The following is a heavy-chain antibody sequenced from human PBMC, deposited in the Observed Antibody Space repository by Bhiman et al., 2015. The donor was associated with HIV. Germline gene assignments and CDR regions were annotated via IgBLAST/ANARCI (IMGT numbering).Heavy chain of an antibody. CDR1: GFTFSSYG. Sequence: QVQLVESGGGVVQPGGSLRLSCAASGFTFSSYGMHWVRQAPGKGLEWVTFIRYDGSYTSYTDSVKGRFTISRDNSKNTLYLQMSSLRTEDTALYYCAKDALQGRFDDWGQGTLVTGLL. CDR2: IRYDGSYT. J-gene: IGHJ4*02. V-gene: IGHV3-30*02. CDR3: AKDALQGRFDD.